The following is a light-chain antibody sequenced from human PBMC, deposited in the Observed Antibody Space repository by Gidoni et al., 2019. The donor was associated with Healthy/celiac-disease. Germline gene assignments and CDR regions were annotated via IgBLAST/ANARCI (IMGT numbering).Light chain of an antibody. CDR1: SSDVGGHNY. Sequence: QSALTPPASASGSPGQSITSSCTGTSSDVGGHNYVSWYQQHPGKAPKLMIYDVSNRPSGVSNRFSGSKSGNTASLTISGLQAEDEADYYCSSYTSSSTLVFGGGTKLTVL. CDR2: DVS. CDR3: SSYTSSSTLV. J-gene: IGLJ2*01. V-gene: IGLV2-14*01.